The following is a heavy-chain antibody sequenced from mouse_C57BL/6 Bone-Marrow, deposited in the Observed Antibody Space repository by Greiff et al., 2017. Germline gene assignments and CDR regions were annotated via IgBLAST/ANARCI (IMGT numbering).Heavy chain of an antibody. CDR3: TRDTTVVGYYFDY. CDR1: GYTFTDYE. J-gene: IGHJ2*01. D-gene: IGHD1-1*01. Sequence: VQLQQSGAELVRPGASVTLSCKASGYTFTDYEMHWVKQTPVHGLEWIGAIDPETGGTAYNQKFKGKAILTADKSSSTAYMELRSLTSEDSAVYYCTRDTTVVGYYFDYWGQGTTLTGSS. V-gene: IGHV1-15*01. CDR2: IDPETGGT.